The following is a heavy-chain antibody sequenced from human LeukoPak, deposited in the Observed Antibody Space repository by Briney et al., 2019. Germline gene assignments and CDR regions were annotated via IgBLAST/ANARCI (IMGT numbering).Heavy chain of an antibody. V-gene: IGHV1-69*13. D-gene: IGHD5-18*01. Sequence: SVKVSFKASGGTFSSYAISWVRQAPGQGLEWMGGIIPIFGTANYAQKFQGRVTITADEFTSTAYMELSSLRSEDTAVYYCARVGYSYGFFDYWGQGTLVTVSS. CDR3: ARVGYSYGFFDY. CDR2: IIPIFGTA. CDR1: GGTFSSYA. J-gene: IGHJ4*02.